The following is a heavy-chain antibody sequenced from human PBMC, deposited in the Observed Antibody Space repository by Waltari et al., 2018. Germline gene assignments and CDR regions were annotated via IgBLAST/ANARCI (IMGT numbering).Heavy chain of an antibody. CDR3: ARGGIEAYYDILTGLPGYFYMDV. Sequence: QVQLQQWGAGLLKPSETLSLTCAVYGGSFSGYYWSLVRQPPGKGLEWIGEINHSGSTNYNPSLKSRITISVDTSKNQFSLKLSSVTAADTAVYYCARGGIEAYYDILTGLPGYFYMDVWGKGTTVTVSS. CDR1: GGSFSGYY. CDR2: INHSGST. J-gene: IGHJ6*03. D-gene: IGHD3-9*01. V-gene: IGHV4-34*01.